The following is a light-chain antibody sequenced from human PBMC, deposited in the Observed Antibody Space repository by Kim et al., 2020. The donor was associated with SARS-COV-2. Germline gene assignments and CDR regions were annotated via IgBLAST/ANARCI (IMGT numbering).Light chain of an antibody. Sequence: EIVLTQSPGTLSLSPGERATLSCRASETVFRSYLAWYQQKPGQAPRLLIYGASSRATGIPDRFSGSGSGTDFTLTISKLEPEDFAVYSCQQYSSSPWTFGQETKVDIK. V-gene: IGKV3-20*01. CDR1: ETVFRSY. J-gene: IGKJ1*01. CDR2: GAS. CDR3: QQYSSSPWT.